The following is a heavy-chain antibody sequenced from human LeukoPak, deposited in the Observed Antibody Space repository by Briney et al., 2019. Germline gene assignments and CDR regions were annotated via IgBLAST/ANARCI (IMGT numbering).Heavy chain of an antibody. CDR1: GSTLTESS. CDR3: ATRNCSGGSCLPEFYYYYLDI. CDR2: FDPEDVET. V-gene: IGHV1-24*01. Sequence: ASVKVSCKISGSTLTESSIHWVRQPPGKGLEWMGGFDPEDVETIYSQKFQGRVTLTDDTSTDTAYMELSSLRFADTAVYYCATRNCSGGSCLPEFYYYYLDIWGTGTTVTVSS. D-gene: IGHD2-15*01. J-gene: IGHJ6*03.